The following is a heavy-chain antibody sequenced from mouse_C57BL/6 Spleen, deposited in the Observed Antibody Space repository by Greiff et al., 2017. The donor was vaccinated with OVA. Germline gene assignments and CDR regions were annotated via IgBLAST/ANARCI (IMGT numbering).Heavy chain of an antibody. CDR3: TTGYGYDNYAMDY. CDR1: GFNIKDYY. V-gene: IGHV14-1*01. D-gene: IGHD2-2*01. CDR2: IDPEDGDT. J-gene: IGHJ4*01. Sequence: VKLQQSGAELVRPGASVKLSCTASGFNIKDYYMHWVKQRPEQGLEWIGRIDPEDGDTEYAPKFQGKATMTADTSSNTAYLQLSSLTSEDTAVYYCTTGYGYDNYAMDYWGQGTSVTVSS.